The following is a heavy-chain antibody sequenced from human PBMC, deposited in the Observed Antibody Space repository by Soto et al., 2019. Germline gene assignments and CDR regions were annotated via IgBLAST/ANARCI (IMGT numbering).Heavy chain of an antibody. J-gene: IGHJ3*02. V-gene: IGHV3-30-3*01. CDR2: ISYDGSNK. CDR3: ERSSGSGSYWGAFDI. Sequence: GGSLRLSCAASGFTFSSYAMHWVRQAPGKGLEWVAVISYDGSNKYYADSVKGRFTISRDNSKNTLYLQMNSLRAEDTAVYYCERSSGSGSYWGAFDIWGQGTMVTVSS. CDR1: GFTFSSYA. D-gene: IGHD1-26*01.